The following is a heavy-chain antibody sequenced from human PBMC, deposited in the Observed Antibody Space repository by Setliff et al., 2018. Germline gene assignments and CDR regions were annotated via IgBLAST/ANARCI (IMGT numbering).Heavy chain of an antibody. Sequence: PGGSLRLSCAASGLSYINDWVSWVRQAPGKGLEWLASINPHGIGKYYIDSVRGRFTISRDNAQKTLYLHMNNLRADDTAVFYCVPGRGSWGQGALVTVSS. CDR1: GLSYINDW. J-gene: IGHJ5*02. D-gene: IGHD6-25*01. CDR2: INPHGIGK. V-gene: IGHV3-7*01. CDR3: VPGRGS.